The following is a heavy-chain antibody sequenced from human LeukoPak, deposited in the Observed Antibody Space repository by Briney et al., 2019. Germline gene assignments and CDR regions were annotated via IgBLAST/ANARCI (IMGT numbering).Heavy chain of an antibody. D-gene: IGHD3-22*01. CDR3: ASVGGSMASYYDSSGYNFDI. CDR1: GYTFTGYY. J-gene: IGHJ3*02. Sequence: GAAVKVSCKASGYTFTGYYMHWVRQAPGQGLEWMGWINPNSGGTNYAQKFQGRVTMTRDTSISTAYMELSRLRSDDTAVYYCASVGGSMASYYDSSGYNFDIWGQGTMVTVSS. CDR2: INPNSGGT. V-gene: IGHV1-2*02.